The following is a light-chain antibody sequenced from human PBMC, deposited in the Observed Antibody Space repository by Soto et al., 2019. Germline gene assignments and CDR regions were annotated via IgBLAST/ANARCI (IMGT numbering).Light chain of an antibody. Sequence: DIVMTQSPATLSVSPGERATLSCRASQSVSTNLAWYQQKPGQAPRLLIYGASTRATGIPARFSGRGSGTKFTLIISSLPSDDFAVYYCQQYTNRPPWTFGQGTRVDLK. CDR1: QSVSTN. V-gene: IGKV3-15*01. CDR3: QQYTNRPPWT. J-gene: IGKJ1*01. CDR2: GAS.